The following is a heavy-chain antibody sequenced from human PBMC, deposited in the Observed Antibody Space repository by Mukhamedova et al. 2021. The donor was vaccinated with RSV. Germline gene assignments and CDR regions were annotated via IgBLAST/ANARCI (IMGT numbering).Heavy chain of an antibody. V-gene: IGHV4-59*01. Sequence: GLEWIGYIYYSGSTNYNPSLKSRVTISVDTSKNQFSLKLSSVTAADTAVHYCVRGYGMDVWGQGTTVTVSS. CDR3: VRGYGMDV. CDR2: IYYSGST. J-gene: IGHJ6*02.